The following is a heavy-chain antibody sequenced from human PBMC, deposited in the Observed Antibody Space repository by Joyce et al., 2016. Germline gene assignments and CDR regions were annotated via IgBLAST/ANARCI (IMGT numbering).Heavy chain of an antibody. V-gene: IGHV1-3*04. Sequence: AIHWVRQAPGQRLEWMGWINTVNGNTKYSQKFQGRVTMTRDTSASTAYMELSSLRSEDTAVYYCAGGRCSSSSCNGYHYYGMDAWGQGTTVTVSS. CDR3: AGGRCSSSSCNGYHYYGMDA. CDR1: A. D-gene: IGHD2-2*01. CDR2: INTVNGNT. J-gene: IGHJ6*02.